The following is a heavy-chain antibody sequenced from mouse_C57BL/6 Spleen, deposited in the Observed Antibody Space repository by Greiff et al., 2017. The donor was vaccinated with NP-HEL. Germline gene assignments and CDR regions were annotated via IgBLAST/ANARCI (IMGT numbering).Heavy chain of an antibody. CDR2: IDPEDGDT. Sequence: VQLQQSGAELVRPGASVKLSCTASGFNIKDSYMHWVKQRPEQGLEWIGRIDPEDGDTEYAPKFQGKATMTADTSSNTAYLQLSSLTSEDTAVYYCTSQGDSNYWYDFGYWGQGTTLTVAS. V-gene: IGHV14-1*01. J-gene: IGHJ2*01. CDR1: GFNIKDSY. CDR3: TSQGDSNYWYDFGY. D-gene: IGHD2-5*01.